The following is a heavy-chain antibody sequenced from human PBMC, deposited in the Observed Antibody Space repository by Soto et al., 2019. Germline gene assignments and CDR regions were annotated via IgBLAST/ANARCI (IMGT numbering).Heavy chain of an antibody. D-gene: IGHD1-1*01. V-gene: IGHV3-30-3*01. CDR1: GFTFSSYA. CDR3: ARDLVAGTTGGMRY. J-gene: IGHJ4*02. Sequence: ESGGGVVQPGRSLRLSCAASGFTFSSYAMHWVRQAPGKGLEWVAVISYDGSNKYYADSVKGRFTISRDNSKNTLYLQMNSLRAEDTAVYYCARDLVAGTTGGMRYWGQGTLVTVSS. CDR2: ISYDGSNK.